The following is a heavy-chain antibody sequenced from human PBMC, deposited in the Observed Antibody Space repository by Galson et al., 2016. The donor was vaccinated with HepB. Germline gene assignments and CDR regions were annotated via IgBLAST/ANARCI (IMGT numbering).Heavy chain of an antibody. Sequence: SLRLSCAASGFIVSSNDMSWVRQAPGKGLEWVSVLYSGGSTYYADSVKGRFTISRDNAKNSVYLQMNSLRDEDTAVYYCAREIPSRGKSDYWGQGTLVTVSS. CDR1: GFIVSSND. CDR3: AREIPSRGKSDY. CDR2: LYSGGST. V-gene: IGHV3-66*01. D-gene: IGHD3-10*01. J-gene: IGHJ4*02.